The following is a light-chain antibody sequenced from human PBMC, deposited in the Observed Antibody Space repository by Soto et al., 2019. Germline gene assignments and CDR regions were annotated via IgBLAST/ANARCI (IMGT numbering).Light chain of an antibody. Sequence: EIVMTQSPATLSVSPGERATLSCRASQSVSSNLAWFQQNPGQAPRLLIYGASTRATGIPARFSGSGSGTDFTLTISRLEPEDFAVYYCQQFGSSPGLTFGGGTKVEIK. CDR1: QSVSSN. J-gene: IGKJ4*01. CDR2: GAS. CDR3: QQFGSSPGLT. V-gene: IGKV3-15*01.